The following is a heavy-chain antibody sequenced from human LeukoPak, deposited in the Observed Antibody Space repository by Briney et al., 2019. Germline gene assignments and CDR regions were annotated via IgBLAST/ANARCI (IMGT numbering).Heavy chain of an antibody. J-gene: IGHJ4*02. V-gene: IGHV3-21*01. Sequence: GGSLRLSCAASGFTFSSYSMNWVRQAPGKGLEWVSSISSSSSYIYYADSVKGRFTISRDNAKNSLYLQMNSLRAEDTAVYYCARDHGYSSGWYDYWGQGTLVTVSS. CDR1: GFTFSSYS. D-gene: IGHD6-19*01. CDR3: ARDHGYSSGWYDY. CDR2: ISSSSSYI.